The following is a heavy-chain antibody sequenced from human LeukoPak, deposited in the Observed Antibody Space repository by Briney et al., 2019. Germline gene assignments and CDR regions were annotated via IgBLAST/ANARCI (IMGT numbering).Heavy chain of an antibody. V-gene: IGHV3-30*04. Sequence: GGSLRLSCAASGFTFSKYAMHWLRQAPGKGPEWVAITSHDGSKKYYADSVRGRFTVSRDNSKNTLYLQMNSLRTEDTAVYYCARDPLEYTYGIYIDCWGQGTLVTVSS. CDR1: GFTFSKYA. CDR3: ARDPLEYTYGIYIDC. D-gene: IGHD5-18*01. J-gene: IGHJ4*02. CDR2: TSHDGSKK.